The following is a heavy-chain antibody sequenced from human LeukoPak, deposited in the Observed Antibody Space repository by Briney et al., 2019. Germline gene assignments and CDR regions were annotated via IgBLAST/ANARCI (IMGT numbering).Heavy chain of an antibody. CDR2: ISYDGSNK. CDR3: ARGEADAFDI. Sequence: GGSLRLSCAASGFTFSSYAMHWVLQAPGKGLEWVAVISYDGSNKYYADSVKGRFTISRDNSKNTLYLQMNSLRAEDTAVYYCARGEADAFDIWGQGTMVTVSS. CDR1: GFTFSSYA. J-gene: IGHJ3*02. V-gene: IGHV3-30-3*01.